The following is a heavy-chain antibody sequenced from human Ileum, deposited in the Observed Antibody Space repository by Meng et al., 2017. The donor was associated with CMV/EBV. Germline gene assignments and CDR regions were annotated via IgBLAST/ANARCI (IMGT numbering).Heavy chain of an antibody. J-gene: IGHJ4*02. Sequence: NPIQTSVLSFSSSGCSTSYSVEGLGWIRQPPGKALELLALIYRGDDKRTSPSLNSRLTIANDTSKNEVVLTLTNMGPIDTGTDYCAHFVGGYYPSRPDYWGQGTLVTVFS. CDR1: GCSTSYSVEG. D-gene: IGHD1-26*01. CDR2: IYRGDDK. CDR3: AHFVGGYYPSRPDY. V-gene: IGHV2-5*02.